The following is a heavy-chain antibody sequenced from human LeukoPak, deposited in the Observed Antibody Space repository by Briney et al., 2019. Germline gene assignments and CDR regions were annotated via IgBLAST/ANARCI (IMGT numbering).Heavy chain of an antibody. CDR1: GYFISSGYY. Sequence: PSETLSLTCTVSGYFISSGYYWGWIRQPPGKGLQRIGSIHHSGSTYYNPSLKSRVTISVDTSKNQFSLKLSSVTAADTAVYYCARTSSSGLVGGYYFDYWGQGTLVTVSS. CDR2: IHHSGST. J-gene: IGHJ4*02. CDR3: ARTSSSGLVGGYYFDY. D-gene: IGHD6-19*01. V-gene: IGHV4-38-2*02.